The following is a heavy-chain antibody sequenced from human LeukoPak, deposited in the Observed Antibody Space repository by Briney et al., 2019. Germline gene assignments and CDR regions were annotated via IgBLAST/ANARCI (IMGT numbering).Heavy chain of an antibody. J-gene: IGHJ4*02. CDR1: GFSLTNYG. CDR2: ISSSSAYI. V-gene: IGHV3-21*01. Sequence: GGYLRLYCEASGFSLTNYGMDWVRQAPGKGLEWVSSISSSSAYIYYAASVRGRFTISRDNAKSSLYLQMNSLGAEDTAVYYCARELSSSGYYFDSWGQGNLVTVSS. D-gene: IGHD5-18*01. CDR3: ARELSSSGYYFDS.